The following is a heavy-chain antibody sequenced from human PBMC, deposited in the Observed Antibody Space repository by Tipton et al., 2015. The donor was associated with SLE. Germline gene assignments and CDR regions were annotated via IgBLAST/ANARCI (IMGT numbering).Heavy chain of an antibody. V-gene: IGHV5-51*01. CDR3: ARRGSWGCGDYWFDP. CDR1: GYSFTSYW. J-gene: IGHJ5*02. Sequence: VQLVQSGAEVKKPGESLKISCKGSGYSFTSYWIGWVRQMPGKGLEWMGIIYPGDSDTRYSPSFQGQVTISAHKSISTAYLQWSRLMASGTAMYYCARRGSWGCGDYWFDPWGQGTLVTVSS. CDR2: IYPGDSDT. D-gene: IGHD7-27*01.